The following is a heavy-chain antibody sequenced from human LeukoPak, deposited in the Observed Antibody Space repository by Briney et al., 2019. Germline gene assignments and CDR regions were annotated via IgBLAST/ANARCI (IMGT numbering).Heavy chain of an antibody. Sequence: ETLSLTCTVSGGSISSYYWSWVRQAPGKGLEWVGRIKSKTDGGTTDYAAPVKGRFTISRDDSKNTLYLQMNSLRAEDTAVYYCANRDYYDSRGYYYVGSAFDIWGQGTMVTVSS. CDR3: ANRDYYDSRGYYYVGSAFDI. D-gene: IGHD3-22*01. J-gene: IGHJ3*02. CDR1: GGSISSYY. V-gene: IGHV3-15*01. CDR2: IKSKTDGGTT.